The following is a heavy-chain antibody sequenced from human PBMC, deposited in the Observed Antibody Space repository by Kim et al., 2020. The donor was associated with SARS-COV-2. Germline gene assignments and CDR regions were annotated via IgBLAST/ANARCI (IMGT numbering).Heavy chain of an antibody. V-gene: IGHV1-18*01. D-gene: IGHD3-3*01. CDR3: ARPKDFWSGDNYFDY. Sequence: QRVQGRVTMTTDTSTSTAYMELRSLRSDDTAVYYCARPKDFWSGDNYFDYWGQGTLVTVSS. J-gene: IGHJ4*02.